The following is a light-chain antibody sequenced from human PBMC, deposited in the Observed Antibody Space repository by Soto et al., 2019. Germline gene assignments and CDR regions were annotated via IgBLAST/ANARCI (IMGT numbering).Light chain of an antibody. CDR2: GAS. CDR3: QQYGTSPET. V-gene: IGKV3-20*01. J-gene: IGKJ1*01. CDR1: QSVSKNF. Sequence: EIVLKQSPGTLSLSPGERATLSCRASQSVSKNFLAWSQQKPGQAPRLLISGASNRATGIPDRFSGSGSGKDFSITIDRLEPEDLAVYFCQQYGTSPETFGQGTKVEIK.